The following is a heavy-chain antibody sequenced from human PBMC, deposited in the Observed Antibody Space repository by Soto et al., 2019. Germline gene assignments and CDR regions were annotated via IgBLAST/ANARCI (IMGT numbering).Heavy chain of an antibody. CDR3: ARERSLAADY. CDR1: GYTFTSYG. D-gene: IGHD6-25*01. CDR2: ISAYNGNT. V-gene: IGHV1-18*01. Sequence: ASVKVSCKASGYTFTSYGISWVRQAPGQGLEWMGWISAYNGNTNYAQKFQGRVTMTRNTSISTAYMELSSLRSEDTAVYYCARERSLAADYWGQGTLVTVSS. J-gene: IGHJ4*02.